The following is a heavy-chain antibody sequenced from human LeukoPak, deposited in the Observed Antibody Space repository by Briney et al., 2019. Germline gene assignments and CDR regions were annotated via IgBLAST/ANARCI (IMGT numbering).Heavy chain of an antibody. J-gene: IGHJ4*02. CDR3: ARDNGENYHTAFDY. V-gene: IGHV3-74*01. CDR1: GFTFSSCW. CDR2: IHGGGRTT. D-gene: IGHD2-8*01. Sequence: GGSLRLSCAASGFTFSSCWIHWVRQVPGKGLVWVSRIHGGGRTTTYADSVKGRFTISRDNAKSTLYLQMNSLRAEDTAVYYCARDNGENYHTAFDYWGQGTLVTVSS.